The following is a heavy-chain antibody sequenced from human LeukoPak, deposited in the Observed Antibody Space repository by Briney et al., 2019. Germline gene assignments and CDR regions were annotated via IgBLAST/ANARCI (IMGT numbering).Heavy chain of an antibody. CDR2: IYYSGST. J-gene: IGHJ5*02. CDR3: ARAAERTRWFDP. CDR1: GGSFSGYY. Sequence: PSETLSLTCAVYGGSFSGYYWSWIRQPPGKGLEWIGYIYYSGSTNYNPSLKSRVTISVDTSKNQFSLKLSSVTAADTAVYYCARAAERTRWFDPWGQGTLVTVSS. V-gene: IGHV4-59*01.